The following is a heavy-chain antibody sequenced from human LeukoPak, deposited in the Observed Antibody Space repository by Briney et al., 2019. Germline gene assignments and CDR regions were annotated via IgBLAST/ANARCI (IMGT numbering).Heavy chain of an antibody. J-gene: IGHJ6*03. CDR2: ISSSSSYI. CDR1: GFTFSNYS. V-gene: IGHV3-21*01. D-gene: IGHD6-13*01. CDR3: AREARSIAAAGTLATYYYYYMDV. Sequence: GGSLRLSCAASGFTFSNYSMNWVRQAPGKGLEWVSSISSSSSYIYYADSVKGRFTISRDNAKNSLYLQMNSLRAEDTAVYYCAREARSIAAAGTLATYYYYYMDVWGKGTTVTVSS.